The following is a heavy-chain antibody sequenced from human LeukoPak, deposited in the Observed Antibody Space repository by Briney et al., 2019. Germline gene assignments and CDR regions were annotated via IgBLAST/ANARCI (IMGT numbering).Heavy chain of an antibody. J-gene: IGHJ3*02. Sequence: SETLSLTCTVSDGSISSHYWSWIRQPPGKGLEWIGHFAYSGTTSYNASLKSRVTISVDTSKNQFSLTLTPVTAADTAVYYCARPHSSGWYGVYDIWGQGTMVTVSS. D-gene: IGHD6-19*01. V-gene: IGHV4-59*08. CDR2: FAYSGTT. CDR1: DGSISSHY. CDR3: ARPHSSGWYGVYDI.